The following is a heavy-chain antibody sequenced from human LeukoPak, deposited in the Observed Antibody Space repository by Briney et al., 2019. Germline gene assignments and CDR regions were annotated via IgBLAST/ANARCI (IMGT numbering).Heavy chain of an antibody. V-gene: IGHV4-39*01. CDR1: GGSISSRSYY. Sequence: SETLSLTCTVSGGSISSRSYYWDWIRQPPGKGLEWIGTIYYSGSTYYNPSLKSRVTISVDTSKNRFSLKLSSVTAADTAVYYCARHRGYCSSTSCSYNWFDPWGQGTLVTVSS. D-gene: IGHD2-2*03. CDR2: IYYSGST. J-gene: IGHJ5*02. CDR3: ARHRGYCSSTSCSYNWFDP.